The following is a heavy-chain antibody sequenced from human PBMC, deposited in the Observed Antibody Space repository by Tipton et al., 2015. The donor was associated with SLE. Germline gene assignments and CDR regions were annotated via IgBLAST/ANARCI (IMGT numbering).Heavy chain of an antibody. Sequence: SLRLSCAASGFTFSSYAMSWVRQAPGKGLEWVSASSGSGGSTYYADSVKGRFTISRDNSKNTLYLQMNSLRAEDTAVYYCARDAGRLAMIDGGDGVDYWGQGTLVTVSS. D-gene: IGHD3-22*01. CDR3: ARDAGRLAMIDGGDGVDY. J-gene: IGHJ4*02. CDR2: SSGSGGST. CDR1: GFTFSSYA. V-gene: IGHV3-23*01.